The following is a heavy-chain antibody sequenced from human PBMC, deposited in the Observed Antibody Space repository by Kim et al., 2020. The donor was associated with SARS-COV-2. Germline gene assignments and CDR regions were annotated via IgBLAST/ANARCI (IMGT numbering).Heavy chain of an antibody. Sequence: GESLKISCKGSGYSFTSYWIGWVRQMPGKGLEWMGIIYPGDSDTRYSPSFQGQVTISADKSISTAYLQWSSLKASDTAMYYCARSTDSQTRITIFGVVIDAFDIWGQGTIVTVSS. CDR3: ARSTDSQTRITIFGVVIDAFDI. D-gene: IGHD3-3*01. CDR1: GYSFTSYW. V-gene: IGHV5-51*01. CDR2: IYPGDSDT. J-gene: IGHJ3*02.